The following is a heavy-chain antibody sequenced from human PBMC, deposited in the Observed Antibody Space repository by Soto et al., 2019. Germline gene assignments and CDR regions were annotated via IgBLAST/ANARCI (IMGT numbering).Heavy chain of an antibody. V-gene: IGHV1-18*01. CDR2: ISAYNGNT. CDR1: GYTFTSYG. CDR3: ARDRAVTNRYNAFDI. D-gene: IGHD4-17*01. Sequence: ASVKVSCKASGYTFTSYGISWVRQAPGQGLEWMGWISAYNGNTNYAQKLQGRVTMTTDTSTSTAYMELRSLRSDDTAVYYCARDRAVTNRYNAFDIWGQGTMVTVSS. J-gene: IGHJ3*02.